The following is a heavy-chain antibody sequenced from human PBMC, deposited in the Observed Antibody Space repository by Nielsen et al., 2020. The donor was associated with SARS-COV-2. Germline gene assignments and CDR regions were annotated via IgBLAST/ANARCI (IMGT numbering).Heavy chain of an antibody. J-gene: IGHJ4*02. CDR2: IYHSGST. D-gene: IGHD3-16*02. Sequence: WIRQPPGKGLEWIGEIYHSGSTNYHPSLKSRVTISVDKSKNQFSLKLSSVTAADTAVYYCARDWYDYVWGSYRPLNYFDYWGQGTLVTVSS. V-gene: IGHV4-4*02. CDR3: ARDWYDYVWGSYRPLNYFDY.